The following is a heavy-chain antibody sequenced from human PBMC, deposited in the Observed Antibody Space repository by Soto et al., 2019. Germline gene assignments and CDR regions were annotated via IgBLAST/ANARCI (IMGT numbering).Heavy chain of an antibody. CDR1: GFSLSDSA. J-gene: IGHJ4*02. Sequence: EVQLVESGGGLVQPGGSLKLSCAASGFSLSDSAFHWVRQASGKGLEWVGRIRNKANSYATSYAASVRGRFTISRDDSKNTAYLQMNSLKTEDTDVYYCTRVETTPFDYWGRGTLVTVSS. V-gene: IGHV3-73*02. CDR2: IRNKANSYAT. D-gene: IGHD1-26*01. CDR3: TRVETTPFDY.